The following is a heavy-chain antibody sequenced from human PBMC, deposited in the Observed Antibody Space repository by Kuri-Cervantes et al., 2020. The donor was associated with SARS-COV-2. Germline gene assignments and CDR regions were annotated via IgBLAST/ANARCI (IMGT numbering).Heavy chain of an antibody. Sequence: GGSLRLSCAASGFNFSRTDMHWVRQAPGKGLEWVAVISHDGKNKKCIASGKGRFTISRDNSQNTLYLHMKSLRSEDTAMYYCAKDRVGVQDSWGSGTLVTVSS. V-gene: IGHV3-30*18. J-gene: IGHJ4*02. CDR1: GFNFSRTD. CDR3: AKDRVGVQDS. CDR2: ISHDGKNK. D-gene: IGHD2-21*01.